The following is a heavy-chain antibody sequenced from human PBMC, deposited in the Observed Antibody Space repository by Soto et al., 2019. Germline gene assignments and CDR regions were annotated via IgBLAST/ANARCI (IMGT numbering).Heavy chain of an antibody. V-gene: IGHV1-24*01. J-gene: IGHJ4*02. D-gene: IGHD3-9*01. CDR1: GYTLTELS. Sequence: ASVKVSCKVSGYTLTELSMHWVRQAPGKGLEWMGGFDPEDGETIYAQKFQGRVTMTEDTSTDTAYMELSSLRSEDTAVYYCATFLTRTYYDILTGYYNLYYSESWGKGNMVSVSS. CDR2: FDPEDGET. CDR3: ATFLTRTYYDILTGYYNLYYSES.